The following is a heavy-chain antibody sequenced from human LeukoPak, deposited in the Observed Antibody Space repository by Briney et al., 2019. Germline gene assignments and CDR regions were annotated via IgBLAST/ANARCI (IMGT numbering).Heavy chain of an antibody. J-gene: IGHJ4*02. D-gene: IGHD3-16*01. CDR1: GDPISSHY. Sequence: SETLSLTCTVSGDPISSHYWSWIRQPPGKGLEWIGYIYYSGSTNYNPSLKSRVTISVDTSKNQFSLKLTSVTAADTAVYYCAITAVVWGQLPNSDYWGQGTLVTVSS. V-gene: IGHV4-59*11. CDR2: IYYSGST. CDR3: AITAVVWGQLPNSDY.